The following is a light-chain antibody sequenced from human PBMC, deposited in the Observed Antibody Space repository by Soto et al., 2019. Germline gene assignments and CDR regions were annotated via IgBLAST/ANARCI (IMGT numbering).Light chain of an antibody. V-gene: IGKV3-15*01. CDR2: GAS. J-gene: IGKJ1*01. Sequence: EIVMTQSPATLSVSPGGRATLSCRASQSISDTLAWYQQKPGQAPRLLIHGASTRATGFPARFSGSGSGTEFTLTISSLQSEDFAVYYCQQYNNWPWTFGQGTKVDI. CDR3: QQYNNWPWT. CDR1: QSISDT.